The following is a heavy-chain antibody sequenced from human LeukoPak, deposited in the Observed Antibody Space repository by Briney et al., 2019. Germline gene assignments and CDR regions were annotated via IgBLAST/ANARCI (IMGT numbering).Heavy chain of an antibody. CDR3: ARADSSGYYHPIN. Sequence: GGSLRLSCAASGFTFSSYSMNWVRQAPGKGLEWVSYISSSSSTIYYADSAKGRFTISRDNAKNSLYLQMNSLRAEDTAVYYCARADSSGYYHPINWGQGTLVTVSS. D-gene: IGHD3-22*01. CDR1: GFTFSSYS. V-gene: IGHV3-48*01. CDR2: ISSSSSTI. J-gene: IGHJ4*02.